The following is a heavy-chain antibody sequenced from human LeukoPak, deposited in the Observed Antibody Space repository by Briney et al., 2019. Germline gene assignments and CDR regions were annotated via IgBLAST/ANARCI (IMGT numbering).Heavy chain of an antibody. CDR3: AKVGVGAERLWLVFDY. Sequence: GASVKVSCKASGGTFSSYAISWVRQAPGQGLEWMGRIIPILGIANYAQKFQGRVTITADKSTSTAYMELSSLRSEDTAVYYCAKVGVGAERLWLVFDYWGQGTLVTVSS. J-gene: IGHJ4*02. V-gene: IGHV1-69*04. D-gene: IGHD6-19*01. CDR2: IIPILGIA. CDR1: GGTFSSYA.